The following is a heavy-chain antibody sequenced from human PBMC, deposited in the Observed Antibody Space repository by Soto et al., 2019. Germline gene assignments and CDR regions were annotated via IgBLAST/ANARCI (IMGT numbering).Heavy chain of an antibody. J-gene: IGHJ4*02. CDR2: INAGNGNT. CDR1: GYTFISYA. CDR3: ARELQGLYYFDY. D-gene: IGHD2-15*01. V-gene: IGHV1-3*01. Sequence: ASVKVSCKASGYTFISYAIHWVRQAPGQRLEWMGWINAGNGNTKYSQKFQGRVTITRDTSASTAYMELTSLRSEDAAVYYCARELQGLYYFDYWGQGTLVTVSS.